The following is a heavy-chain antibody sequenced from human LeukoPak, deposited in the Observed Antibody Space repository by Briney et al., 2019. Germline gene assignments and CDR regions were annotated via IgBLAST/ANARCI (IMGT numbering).Heavy chain of an antibody. V-gene: IGHV5-51*01. CDR3: ARSSGPGSSFDY. J-gene: IGHJ4*02. Sequence: GESLKISCKGSGYSFTTYWIGWVRQMPGKGLEWMGIIYPGGSDTRYSPSFQGQVTISADKTITTAYLQWSSLKASDTAMYFCARSSGPGSSFDYWGQGTLVTVSS. CDR1: GYSFTTYW. D-gene: IGHD3-10*01. CDR2: IYPGGSDT.